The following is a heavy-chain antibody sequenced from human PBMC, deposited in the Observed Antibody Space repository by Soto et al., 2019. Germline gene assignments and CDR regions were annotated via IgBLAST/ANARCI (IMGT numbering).Heavy chain of an antibody. J-gene: IGHJ6*02. CDR1: GFTFSSYA. D-gene: IGHD3-9*01. CDR2: ISGSGGST. V-gene: IGHV3-23*01. Sequence: PGGSLRLSCAASGFTFSSYAMSWVRQAPGKGLEWVSAISGSGGSTYYADSVKGRFTISRDNSKNTLYLHMNSLRAEDTAVYYCAKLEYDILTGYQYYYYGMDVWGQGTTGTVSS. CDR3: AKLEYDILTGYQYYYYGMDV.